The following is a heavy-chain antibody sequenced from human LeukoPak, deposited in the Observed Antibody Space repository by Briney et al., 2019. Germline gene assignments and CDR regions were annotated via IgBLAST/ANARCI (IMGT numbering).Heavy chain of an antibody. CDR3: ARGGALLWFGEAYYYYGMDV. CDR1: GYTFTSYA. D-gene: IGHD3-10*01. Sequence: GASVKVSCKASGYTFTSYAMHWVRQAPGQRLEWMGWINAGNGNTKYSQKFQGRVTITRDTSASTAYMELSSLRSEDTAVYYCARGGALLWFGEAYYYYGMDVWGQGTTVTVSS. V-gene: IGHV1-3*01. J-gene: IGHJ6*02. CDR2: INAGNGNT.